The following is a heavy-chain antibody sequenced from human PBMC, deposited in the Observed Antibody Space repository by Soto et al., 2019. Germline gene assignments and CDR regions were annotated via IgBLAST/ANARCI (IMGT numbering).Heavy chain of an antibody. CDR2: ITGSGGDT. J-gene: IGHJ4*02. V-gene: IGHV3-23*01. D-gene: IGHD2-2*01. CDR3: AKGSASSRPYYFDY. Sequence: EVQLLESGGGLVQPGGSLRLSCAASGFTFSNYAMSWVRQSPGKGLEWVSAITGSGGDTYHADSVKCRFTISRDNTKNTLYLQMNSLKAEDTAVFYCAKGSASSRPYYFDYWGQGALVTVSS. CDR1: GFTFSNYA.